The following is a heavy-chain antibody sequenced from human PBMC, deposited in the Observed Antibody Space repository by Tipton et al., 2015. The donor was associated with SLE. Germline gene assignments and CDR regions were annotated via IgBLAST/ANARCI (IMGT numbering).Heavy chain of an antibody. CDR3: ARGGDFDY. CDR2: IIPISRTT. CDR1: GGTLSIYA. D-gene: IGHD3-16*01. Sequence: QSGPEVKKPGSSVKISCKASGGTLSIYAVSWVRQAPGQGLEWMGGIIPISRTTTYSQDFQGRVTITTDESTGTAYMELSSLRAEDAAVYYCARGGDFDYWGQGTLVTVSS. V-gene: IGHV1-69*05. J-gene: IGHJ4*02.